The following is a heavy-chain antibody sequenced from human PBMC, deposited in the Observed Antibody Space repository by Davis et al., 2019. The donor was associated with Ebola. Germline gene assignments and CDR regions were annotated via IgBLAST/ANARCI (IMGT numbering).Heavy chain of an antibody. CDR2: INPSGGST. V-gene: IGHV1-46*01. D-gene: IGHD4/OR15-4a*01. J-gene: IGHJ6*02. Sequence: ASVKVSCKASGYTFTSYYMHWVRQAPGQGLEWMGIINPSGGSTSYAQKFQGRVTMTRDTSTSTVYMELSSLRSEDTAVYYCARSYPKTIGLYYYYYYGMDVWGQGTTVTVSS. CDR3: ARSYPKTIGLYYYYYYGMDV. CDR1: GYTFTSYY.